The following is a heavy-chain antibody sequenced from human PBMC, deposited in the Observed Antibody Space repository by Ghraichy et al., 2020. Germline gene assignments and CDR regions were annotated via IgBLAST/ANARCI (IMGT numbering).Heavy chain of an antibody. CDR1: GFTFKSYA. Sequence: GGSLRLSCAASGFTFKSYAMNWVRQAPGKGLEWVSVISGSGGNTYYADSVKGRFTISRDNSKSTLFLQMNSLRADDTAVYYCAKWRPSVGAYDGFDIWGQGTMVTVSS. CDR3: AKWRPSVGAYDGFDI. CDR2: ISGSGGNT. V-gene: IGHV3-23*01. J-gene: IGHJ3*02. D-gene: IGHD3-16*01.